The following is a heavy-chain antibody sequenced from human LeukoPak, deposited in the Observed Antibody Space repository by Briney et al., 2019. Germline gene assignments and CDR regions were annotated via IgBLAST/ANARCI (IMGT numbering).Heavy chain of an antibody. J-gene: IGHJ4*02. CDR1: GFTFSTNS. D-gene: IGHD3-22*01. V-gene: IGHV3-21*01. CDR3: AKPCTLGYYYESSGDYYFDY. CDR2: ICSSSSYI. Sequence: GGSLRLSCAASGFTFSTNSMNWVRQAPGTGLEWVSSICSSSSYIYYADSVKGRFTISRDNAKNSLYLQMNSLRAEDTAVYYCAKPCTLGYYYESSGDYYFDYWGQGTLVTVSS.